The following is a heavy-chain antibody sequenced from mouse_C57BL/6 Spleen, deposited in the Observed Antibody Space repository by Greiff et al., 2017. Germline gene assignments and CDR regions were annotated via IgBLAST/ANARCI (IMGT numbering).Heavy chain of an antibody. CDR1: GYTFTSYW. D-gene: IGHD4-1*01. J-gene: IGHJ1*03. CDR3: ARRLGTGYWYFDV. CDR2: IDPSDSYT. V-gene: IGHV1-69*01. Sequence: QVQLQQPGAELVMPGASVKLSCKASGYTFTSYWMHWVKQRPGQGLEWIGEIDPSDSYTNYNQKFKGKSTLTVDKSSSPAYMQLRSLTSEDSAVYYCARRLGTGYWYFDVWGTGTTVTVAS.